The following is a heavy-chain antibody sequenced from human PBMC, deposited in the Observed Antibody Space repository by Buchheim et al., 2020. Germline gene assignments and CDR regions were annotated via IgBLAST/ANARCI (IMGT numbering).Heavy chain of an antibody. V-gene: IGHV4-59*01. D-gene: IGHD3-22*01. Sequence: QVQLQQSGPGLVKPSETLSLTCDVSGDSMSRYYWNWIRQSPGKGLEWIGYITISGFTISKPSLKSRVTISLDMSKNQFSLKLNSTTAADTGVYYCARSPTSYDGRGYSYYFDYWGQGTL. CDR1: GDSMSRYY. CDR2: ITISGFT. J-gene: IGHJ4*02. CDR3: ARSPTSYDGRGYSYYFDY.